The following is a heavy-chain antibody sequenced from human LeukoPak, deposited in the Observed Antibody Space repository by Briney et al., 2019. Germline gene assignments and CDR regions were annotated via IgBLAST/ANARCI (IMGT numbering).Heavy chain of an antibody. D-gene: IGHD3-22*01. CDR2: IYYSGST. V-gene: IGHV4-39*07. J-gene: IGHJ3*02. Sequence: SETLSLTCTVSGGSISSSSYYWGWIRQPPGKGLEWIGSIYYSGSTYYNPSLKSRVTISVDTSKNQFSLKLSSVTPEDTAVYYCAREAYYYDSSGPHDAFDIWGQGTMVTVSS. CDR1: GGSISSSSYY. CDR3: AREAYYYDSSGPHDAFDI.